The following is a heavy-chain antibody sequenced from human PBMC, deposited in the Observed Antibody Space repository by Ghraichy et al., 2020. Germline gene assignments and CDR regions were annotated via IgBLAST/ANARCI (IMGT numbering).Heavy chain of an antibody. CDR3: AREIDQLRYFDS. V-gene: IGHV4-4*02. Sequence: SETLSLTCAVSGVSIISNNWWSWVRQPPGKGLEWIGEIFHSGSTNYNPSLKSRITISLDKSKNQFSLKMTSVTAADTAVYYCAREIDQLRYFDSWGQGTLVTVSS. CDR2: IFHSGST. CDR1: GVSIISNNW. J-gene: IGHJ4*02. D-gene: IGHD2-2*01.